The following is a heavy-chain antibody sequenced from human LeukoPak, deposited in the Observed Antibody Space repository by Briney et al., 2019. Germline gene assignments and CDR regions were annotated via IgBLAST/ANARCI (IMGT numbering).Heavy chain of an antibody. CDR1: GFTVSSNY. Sequence: GGSLRLSCAASGFTVSSNYMSWVRQAPGKGLEWVSVIYSGGSTYYADSVKGRFTISRDNSKNTLYLQMNSLRAEDAAVYYCARWFGELRAFDYWGQGTLVTVSS. J-gene: IGHJ4*02. CDR2: IYSGGST. D-gene: IGHD3-10*01. CDR3: ARWFGELRAFDY. V-gene: IGHV3-53*01.